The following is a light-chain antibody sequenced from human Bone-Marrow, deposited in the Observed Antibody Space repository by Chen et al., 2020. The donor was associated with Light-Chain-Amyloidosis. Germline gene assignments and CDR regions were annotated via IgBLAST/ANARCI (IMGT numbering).Light chain of an antibody. CDR3: SSCTVTSTLV. CDR2: EVT. V-gene: IGLV2-14*01. J-gene: IGLJ1*01. CDR1: SSDVGGDNH. Sequence: QSALTKPASVSGPPGQPITISCTGTSSDVGGDNHVSWYQQHPDKAPQLMIYEVTNRPPWVPDRFSGYKSDNTASLTFSGLQTEDEADYFCSSCTVTSTLVFGSGTRVTVL.